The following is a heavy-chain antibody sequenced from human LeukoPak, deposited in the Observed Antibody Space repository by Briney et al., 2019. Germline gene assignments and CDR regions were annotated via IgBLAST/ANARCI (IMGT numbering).Heavy chain of an antibody. D-gene: IGHD3-10*01. CDR3: ARDYYGSGNLFDI. J-gene: IGHJ3*02. Sequence: GGSLRLSCAASGFTSSSYEMNWVRQAPGKGLEWVSYISSSGSTIYYADSVKGRFTISRDNAKNSLYLQMNSLRAEDTAVYYCARDYYGSGNLFDIWGQGTMVTVSS. CDR1: GFTSSSYE. V-gene: IGHV3-48*03. CDR2: ISSSGSTI.